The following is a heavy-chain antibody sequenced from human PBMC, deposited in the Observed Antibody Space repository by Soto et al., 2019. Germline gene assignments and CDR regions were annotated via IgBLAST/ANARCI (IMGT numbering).Heavy chain of an antibody. D-gene: IGHD4-17*01. J-gene: IGHJ4*02. CDR2: IIPIFGTA. CDR3: ARDRSSDYFSFDY. V-gene: IGHV1-69*13. CDR1: GGTFSSYA. Sequence: SVKVSCKASGGTFSSYAISWVRQAPGQGLEWMGGIIPIFGTANYAQKFQGRVTITADESTSTAYMELSSLRSEDTAVYYCARDRSSDYFSFDYWGQGTLVTVSS.